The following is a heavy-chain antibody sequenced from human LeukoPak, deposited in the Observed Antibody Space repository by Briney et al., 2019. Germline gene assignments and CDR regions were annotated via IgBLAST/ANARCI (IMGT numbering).Heavy chain of an antibody. J-gene: IGHJ4*02. CDR1: GGTFSSYA. CDR3: ARDRIYCGGDCYSLHYFDY. D-gene: IGHD2-21*02. CDR2: IIPIFGTA. Sequence: EASVKVSCKASGGTFSSYAISWVRQAPGQGLEWMGGIIPIFGTANYAQKFQGRVTITADESTSTAYMELSSLRSEDTAVYYCARDRIYCGGDCYSLHYFDYWGQGTLVTVSS. V-gene: IGHV1-69*01.